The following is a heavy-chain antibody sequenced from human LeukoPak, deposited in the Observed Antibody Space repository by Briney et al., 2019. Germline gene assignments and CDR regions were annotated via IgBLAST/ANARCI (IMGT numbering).Heavy chain of an antibody. D-gene: IGHD3-22*01. CDR1: GGTFSSYA. V-gene: IGHV1-69*13. Sequence: ASAKVSCKASGGTFSSYAISWVRQAPGQGLEWMGGIIPIFGTANYAQKFQGRVTITADESTSTAYMELSSLRSEDTAVYYCARAVDYYDSSGSDYWGQGTLVTVSS. CDR2: IIPIFGTA. CDR3: ARAVDYYDSSGSDY. J-gene: IGHJ4*02.